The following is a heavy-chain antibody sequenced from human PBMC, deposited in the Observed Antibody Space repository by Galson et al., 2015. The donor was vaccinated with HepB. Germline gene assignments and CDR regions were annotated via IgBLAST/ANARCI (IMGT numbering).Heavy chain of an antibody. D-gene: IGHD3-22*01. CDR3: ARHNGYYDSSGYYLDGMDV. CDR1: GGTFSSYT. J-gene: IGHJ6*02. V-gene: IGHV1-69*02. Sequence: SVKVSCKASGGTFSSYTISWVRQAPGQGLEWMRRIIPILGIANYAQKFQGRVTITADKSTSTAYMELSSLRSEDTAVYYCARHNGYYDSSGYYLDGMDVWGQGTTVTVSS. CDR2: IIPILGIA.